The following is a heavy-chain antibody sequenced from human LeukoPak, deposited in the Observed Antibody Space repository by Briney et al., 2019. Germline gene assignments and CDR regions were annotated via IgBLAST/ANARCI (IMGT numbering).Heavy chain of an antibody. Sequence: TSETLSLNCAVYGGSFSGYYWSWIHQSPGKGLEWIGEINHSGSTNYNPSLKSRVTISVDTSKNQFSLRLSSVTAADTAVYYCAREWGHYYGSRSYNYGAFDIWGQGTMVTVSS. CDR3: AREWGHYYGSRSYNYGAFDI. J-gene: IGHJ3*02. CDR2: INHSGST. V-gene: IGHV4-34*01. CDR1: GGSFSGYY. D-gene: IGHD3-10*01.